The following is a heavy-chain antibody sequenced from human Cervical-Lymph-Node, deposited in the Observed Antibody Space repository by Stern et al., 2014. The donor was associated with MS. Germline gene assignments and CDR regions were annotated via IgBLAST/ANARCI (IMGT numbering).Heavy chain of an antibody. D-gene: IGHD2-8*02. Sequence: VQLLESGPGLVKPSETLSLTCAVSGDSISSYTHYWAWIRQPPGKGLEWIGSVYYSGATYYNPSLKSPVTISVDTSKNPFPLGLTSVTAADTAVYYCAKHACTGAACPFDLWGQGTLVTVSS. CDR1: GDSISSYTHY. CDR2: VYYSGAT. J-gene: IGHJ4*02. CDR3: AKHACTGAACPFDL. V-gene: IGHV4-39*01.